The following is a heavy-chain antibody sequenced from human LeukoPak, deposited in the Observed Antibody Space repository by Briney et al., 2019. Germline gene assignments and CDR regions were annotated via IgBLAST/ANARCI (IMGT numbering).Heavy chain of an antibody. Sequence: SQTLSLTCTVSGGSISSGGYYWSWIRQPPGKSLEWIGYIYHSGSTYYNPSLKSRVTISVDRSKNQFSLKLSSVTAADTAVYYCARVGMATISHDCWGQGTLVTVSS. V-gene: IGHV4-30-2*01. J-gene: IGHJ4*02. CDR2: IYHSGST. D-gene: IGHD5-24*01. CDR1: GGSISSGGYY. CDR3: ARVGMATISHDC.